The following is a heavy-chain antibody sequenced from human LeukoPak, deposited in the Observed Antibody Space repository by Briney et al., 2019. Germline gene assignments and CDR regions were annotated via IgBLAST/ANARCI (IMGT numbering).Heavy chain of an antibody. Sequence: PSETLSLTCAVYGGSFSAYYWSWIRQPPGKGLEWIGEINHGGRTNYNPSLKSRVTISVDTSKNQFSLKLSSVTAADTAVYYCARGTYYYGSGSKNYYMDVWGKGTTVTISS. CDR3: ARGTYYYGSGSKNYYMDV. CDR1: GGSFSAYY. CDR2: INHGGRT. D-gene: IGHD3-10*01. V-gene: IGHV4-34*01. J-gene: IGHJ6*03.